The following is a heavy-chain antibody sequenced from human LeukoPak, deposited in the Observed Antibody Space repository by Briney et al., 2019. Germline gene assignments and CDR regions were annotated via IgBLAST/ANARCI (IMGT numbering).Heavy chain of an antibody. CDR1: GGTFSSYA. D-gene: IGHD3-22*01. J-gene: IGHJ6*03. V-gene: IGHV1-69*05. CDR3: ASTAEYYYDSSGYYDYYYYYMDV. Sequence: SVKVSCKASGGTFSSYAISWVRQAPGQGLEWMGGIIPIFGTANYAQKFQGRVTITTDESTSTAYMELSSLRSEDTAVYYCASTAEYYYDSSGYYDYYYYYMDVWGKGTTVTVSS. CDR2: IIPIFGTA.